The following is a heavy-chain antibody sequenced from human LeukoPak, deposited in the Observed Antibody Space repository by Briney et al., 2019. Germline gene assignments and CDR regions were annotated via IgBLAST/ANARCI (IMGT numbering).Heavy chain of an antibody. V-gene: IGHV4-4*02. Sequence: SATLSLTCAVSGGSITSGNWWSWVRQPPGKGLEWIGEIYHSGSTNYNPSLKSRVTISVDKSKNQFSLILNSVTAADTAVYYCARGVPAAGSIRFDPWGQGTLVTVSS. J-gene: IGHJ5*02. D-gene: IGHD6-13*01. CDR1: GGSITSGNW. CDR3: ARGVPAAGSIRFDP. CDR2: IYHSGST.